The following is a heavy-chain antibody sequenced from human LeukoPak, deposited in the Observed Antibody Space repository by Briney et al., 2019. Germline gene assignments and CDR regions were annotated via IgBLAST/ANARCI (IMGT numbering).Heavy chain of an antibody. Sequence: PGGSLRLSCAASGFTFSSYEMNWVRQAPGKGLEWVSYISSSGSTTYYADSVKGRFTISRDNAKNSLYLQMNSLRAEDTAVYYCAGMEDAFDIWGQRTMVTVSS. J-gene: IGHJ3*02. D-gene: IGHD3-3*01. V-gene: IGHV3-48*03. CDR3: AGMEDAFDI. CDR2: ISSSGSTT. CDR1: GFTFSSYE.